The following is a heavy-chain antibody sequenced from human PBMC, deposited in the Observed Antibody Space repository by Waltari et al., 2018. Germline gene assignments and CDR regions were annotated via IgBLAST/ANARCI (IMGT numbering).Heavy chain of an antibody. Sequence: GQSGVEVKKLGASVTVSCKAIGYTFTRYGISWVRQAPGQGLEWMGWVNPYNGDTDHAQKFQGRVTLATDTSTSTAYMELRSLRPDDTAMYYCARGAPYGDFLPCDYWGQGTLVTVSS. CDR3: ARGAPYGDFLPCDY. CDR2: VNPYNGDT. CDR1: GYTFTRYG. J-gene: IGHJ4*02. D-gene: IGHD4-17*01. V-gene: IGHV1-18*04.